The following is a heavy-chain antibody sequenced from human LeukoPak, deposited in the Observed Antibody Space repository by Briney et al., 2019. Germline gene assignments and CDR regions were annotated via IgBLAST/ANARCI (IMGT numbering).Heavy chain of an antibody. CDR1: GFTFSSYA. Sequence: GGSLRLFCAASGFTFSSYAMSWVRQAPGKGLEWVSAISGSGGSTYYADSVKGRFTISRDNSKNTLYLQMNSLRAEDTAVYYCAIDYGAHKYYYGMDVWGQGTTVTVSS. J-gene: IGHJ6*02. D-gene: IGHD4-17*01. CDR3: AIDYGAHKYYYGMDV. CDR2: ISGSGGST. V-gene: IGHV3-23*01.